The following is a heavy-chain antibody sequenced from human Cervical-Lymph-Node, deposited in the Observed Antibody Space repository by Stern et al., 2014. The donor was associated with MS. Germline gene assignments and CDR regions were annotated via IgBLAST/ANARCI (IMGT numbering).Heavy chain of an antibody. V-gene: IGHV5-51*01. Sequence: VQLVQSGAEVKKAGESLKISCKGYGYSFSSYWIGWVRQMPGKGLEWIGSSYPVYSDTRYSQSFQVKVTISADKSSSTAYLQWSRLKASDTAMYFCASFSGSHSDAFDMWGQGTMVTVSS. CDR1: GYSFSSYW. CDR2: SYPVYSDT. CDR3: ASFSGSHSDAFDM. J-gene: IGHJ3*02. D-gene: IGHD1-26*01.